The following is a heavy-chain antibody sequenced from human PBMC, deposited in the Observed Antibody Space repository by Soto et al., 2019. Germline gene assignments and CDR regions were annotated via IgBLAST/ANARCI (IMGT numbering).Heavy chain of an antibody. CDR1: GFTFSSYG. J-gene: IGHJ6*02. D-gene: IGHD6-13*01. V-gene: IGHV3-30*18. CDR2: ISYDGSNK. CDR3: AKDLYSSSWLRSYGMDV. Sequence: GGSLRLSCAASGFTFSSYGMHWVRQAPGKGLEWVAVISYDGSNKYYADSVKGRFTISRDNSKNTLYLQMNSLRAEDTAVYYCAKDLYSSSWLRSYGMDVWGQGTTVTVSS.